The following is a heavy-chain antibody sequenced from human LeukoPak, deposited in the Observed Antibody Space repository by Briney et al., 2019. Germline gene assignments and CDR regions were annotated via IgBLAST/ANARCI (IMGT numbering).Heavy chain of an antibody. CDR2: ISGSGGST. CDR3: GIDLTGTSLIFNF. D-gene: IGHD1-7*01. Sequence: GGSLRLSCAASGFTFSSYAMSWVRQAPGKGLEWVSAISGSGGSTYYADSVRGRFTISRDNSKNTLYLQVNSLRAEDTAVFFCGIDLTGTSLIFNFWGQGVLVTVSS. CDR1: GFTFSSYA. V-gene: IGHV3-23*01. J-gene: IGHJ4*02.